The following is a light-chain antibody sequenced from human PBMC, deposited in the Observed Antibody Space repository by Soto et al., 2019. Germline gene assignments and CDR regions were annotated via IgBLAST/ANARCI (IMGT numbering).Light chain of an antibody. CDR1: RTVFNF. CDR2: DAS. CDR3: QQSAIWPYT. J-gene: IGKJ2*01. Sequence: EIALTQSPATLSLSPGERATLSCRANRTVFNFLIWYQQKPGQAPRLLIYDASNRATDIPARFSGTGSGTDFRLTIGSLEPEDFALYFCQQSAIWPYTFGPGTKVDIK. V-gene: IGKV3-11*01.